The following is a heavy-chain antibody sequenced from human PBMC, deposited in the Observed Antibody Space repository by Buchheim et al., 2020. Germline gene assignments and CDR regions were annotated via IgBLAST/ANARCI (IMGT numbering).Heavy chain of an antibody. CDR1: GGSISSGGYY. CDR2: IYYSGST. D-gene: IGHD1-7*01. J-gene: IGHJ4*02. CDR3: ARDYVKYNWNYVGRAQYYFDY. Sequence: QVQLQESGPGLVKPSQTLSLTCTVSGGSISSGGYYWSWIRQHPGKGLEWIGYIYYSGSTYYNPSLKSRVTISVDTSKNQFSLKLSSVTAADTAVYYCARDYVKYNWNYVGRAQYYFDYWGQGTL. V-gene: IGHV4-31*03.